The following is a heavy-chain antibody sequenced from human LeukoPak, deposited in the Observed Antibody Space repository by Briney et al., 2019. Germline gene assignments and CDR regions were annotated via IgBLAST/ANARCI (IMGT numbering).Heavy chain of an antibody. CDR2: IYRSRSDT. D-gene: IGHD3-22*01. CDR3: ARVSYYDSSGYRGQGVNYFDY. Sequence: PGGSLRLSCAASGFTFSDYYMSWIRQAPGKGLEWVSYIYRSRSDTNDADSVKGRFTITRDNAKNSLYLQMNSLRAEDTAVYYCARVSYYDSSGYRGQGVNYFDYWGQGTLVTVSS. CDR1: GFTFSDYY. V-gene: IGHV3-11*05. J-gene: IGHJ4*02.